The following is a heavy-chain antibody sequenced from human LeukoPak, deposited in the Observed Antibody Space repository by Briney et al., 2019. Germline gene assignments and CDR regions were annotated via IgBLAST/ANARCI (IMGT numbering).Heavy chain of an antibody. CDR3: VKRATDNWYFDL. CDR1: GFTFSSYA. V-gene: IGHV3-23*01. J-gene: IGHJ2*01. Sequence: GGSLRLSCAASGFTFSSYAMSWVRQAPGKGLEWVSAVSGSGGSTDYADSVKGRFTISRDNSKNTLYLQMNSLRAEDTAVYYCVKRATDNWYFDLWGRGTLVTVSS. CDR2: VSGSGGST.